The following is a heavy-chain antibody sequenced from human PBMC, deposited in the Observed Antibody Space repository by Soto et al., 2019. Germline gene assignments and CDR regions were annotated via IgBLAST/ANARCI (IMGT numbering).Heavy chain of an antibody. CDR1: GFTFSYYG. D-gene: IGHD3-3*01. J-gene: IGHJ4*02. CDR2: IWYDGSNK. Sequence: QVQLVESGGGVVQPGRSLRLSCAASGFTFSYYGMHWVRQAPGKGLGWVAVIWYDGSNKYYADSVKGRFTISRDNSKNTLYLKMNSLRAEDTAVYYCARGLGVTIVGVIINARFEDFWGQGTLVTVSS. CDR3: ARGLGVTIVGVIINARFEDF. V-gene: IGHV3-33*01.